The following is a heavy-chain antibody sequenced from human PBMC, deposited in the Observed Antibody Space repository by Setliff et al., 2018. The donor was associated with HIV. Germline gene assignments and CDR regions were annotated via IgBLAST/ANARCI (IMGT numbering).Heavy chain of an antibody. CDR2: IYSSGAT. Sequence: SETLSLTCTVSGNSINSGGYYWSWIRHRPGKGLEWIGYIYSSGATYYNPSLKNRLTISVDTSKNQCSLKFSSVTAADTAVYYCARCAIVLVPAYFDPWGQGTLVTVSS. V-gene: IGHV4-31*03. CDR1: GNSINSGGYY. CDR3: ARCAIVLVPAYFDP. D-gene: IGHD2-2*01. J-gene: IGHJ5*02.